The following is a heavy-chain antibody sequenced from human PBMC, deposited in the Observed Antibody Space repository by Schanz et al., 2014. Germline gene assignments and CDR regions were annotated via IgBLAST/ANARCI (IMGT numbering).Heavy chain of an antibody. CDR2: IWYDGNNK. D-gene: IGHD2-15*01. J-gene: IGHJ3*02. CDR3: AKDMQKEDGGKPQAFDI. V-gene: IGHV3-33*06. Sequence: QVQLVESGGGVVQPGRSLRLSCAASGFTFSSYGMHWVRQAPGKGLEWVAVIWYDGNNKFYADSVKGRFIISRDNSKNTLDLQMNSLRDEDTALYYCAKDMQKEDGGKPQAFDIWGQGTMVTVSS. CDR1: GFTFSSYG.